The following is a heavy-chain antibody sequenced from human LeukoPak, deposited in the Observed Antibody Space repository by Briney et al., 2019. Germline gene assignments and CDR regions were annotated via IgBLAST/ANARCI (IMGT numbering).Heavy chain of an antibody. CDR1: GFTVITND. CDR3: ARGVEPLAANTLAY. J-gene: IGHJ4*02. Sequence: GGSLRLSCAASGFTVITNDMTWVRQAPGKGVEWVSVLYRDGNTKYADSVQGRFTISRDNSKNTLYLEMNSLSPDDTAVYYCARGVEPLAANTLAYWGQGTLVTVSS. CDR2: LYRDGNT. D-gene: IGHD1-14*01. V-gene: IGHV3-53*01.